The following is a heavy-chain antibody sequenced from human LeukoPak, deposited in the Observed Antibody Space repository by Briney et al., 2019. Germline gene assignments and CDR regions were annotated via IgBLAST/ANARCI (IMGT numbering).Heavy chain of an antibody. CDR3: ARDSGSYLQPTDY. CDR2: ITGNGGST. V-gene: IGHV3-23*01. CDR1: GFTFRTYA. J-gene: IGHJ4*02. Sequence: GGSLRLSCAASGFTFRTYAMTWVRQAPGKGLKWVSSITGNGGSTYYADSVKGRFTISRDNSKNTLYLQMDSLRAEDTAVYHCARDSGSYLQPTDYWGQGTLVTVSS. D-gene: IGHD1-26*01.